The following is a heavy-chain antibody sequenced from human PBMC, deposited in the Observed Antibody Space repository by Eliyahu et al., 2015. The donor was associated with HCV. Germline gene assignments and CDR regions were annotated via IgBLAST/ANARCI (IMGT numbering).Heavy chain of an antibody. J-gene: IGHJ4*02. CDR1: GFTFSSXA. CDR2: ISGSGGST. D-gene: IGHD1-26*01. Sequence: EVQLLESGGGLVQPGGSLRLSCAASGFTFSSXAMXGVRQAPGKGLGWVSAISGSGGSTYYADSVKGRFTISRDNSKNTLYLQMNSLRAEDTAVYYCAKDGDSGSYHEDYWGQGTLVTVSS. V-gene: IGHV3-23*01. CDR3: AKDGDSGSYHEDY.